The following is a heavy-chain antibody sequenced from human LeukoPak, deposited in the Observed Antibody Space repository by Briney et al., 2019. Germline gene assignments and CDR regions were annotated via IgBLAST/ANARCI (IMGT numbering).Heavy chain of an antibody. J-gene: IGHJ6*03. D-gene: IGHD3-10*01. CDR3: AANYYGSGRLGYYYYMDV. CDR2: IIPIFGTA. Sequence: SSVKVSCKASGGTFSSYAISWVRQAPGQGLEWMGGIIPIFGTANYAQKFQGRVTITTDESTSTAYMELSSLRSEDTAVYYCAANYYGSGRLGYYYYMDVWGKGTTVTVSS. CDR1: GGTFSSYA. V-gene: IGHV1-69*05.